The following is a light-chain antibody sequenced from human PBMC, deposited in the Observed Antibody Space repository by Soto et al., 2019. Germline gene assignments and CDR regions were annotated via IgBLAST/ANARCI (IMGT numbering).Light chain of an antibody. V-gene: IGKV1-6*02. CDR3: AQHYNHPRT. CDR2: AAS. Sequence: AIPMTQSPSSLSASVGDRVTITCRASQGIRSDLGWYQQKPGIAPKLLIFAASNLLSGVPSRFSGSGSGTDFTLTISSLQPEGFATYFCAQHYNHPRTFGLGTRVEI. CDR1: QGIRSD. J-gene: IGKJ1*01.